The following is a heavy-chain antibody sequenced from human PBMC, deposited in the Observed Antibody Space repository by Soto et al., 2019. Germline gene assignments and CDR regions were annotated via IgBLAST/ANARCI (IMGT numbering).Heavy chain of an antibody. J-gene: IGHJ6*02. CDR2: SIPISGTA. Sequence: QVQLVQSGAEVKKPGSSVKVSCKASGGTFSSYAISWVRQAPGQGLEWMGGSIPISGTANYAQKFQGRVTITADESTSTAYMELSSLRSEDTSVYYCARSQGSSTSLEIYYYYCYGMAGWGQGTAVTVSS. CDR1: GGTFSSYA. D-gene: IGHD2-2*01. V-gene: IGHV1-69*01. CDR3: ARSQGSSTSLEIYYYYCYGMAG.